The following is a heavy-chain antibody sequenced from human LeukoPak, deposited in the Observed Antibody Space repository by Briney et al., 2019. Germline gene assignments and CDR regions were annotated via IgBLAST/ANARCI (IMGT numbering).Heavy chain of an antibody. Sequence: GGSLRLSCAASGFTFSNYAMSWVRQAPGKGLVWVSYINPDGSNTNYADSVKGRFTISRDNAKNALYLQMNSLRAEDTAVYYCAKDLHYGSADYWGQGTLVTVSS. CDR1: GFTFSNYA. CDR3: AKDLHYGSADY. V-gene: IGHV3-74*01. J-gene: IGHJ4*02. D-gene: IGHD3-10*01. CDR2: INPDGSNT.